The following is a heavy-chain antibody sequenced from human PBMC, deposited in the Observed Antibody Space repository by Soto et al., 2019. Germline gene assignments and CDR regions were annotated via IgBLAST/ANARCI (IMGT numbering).Heavy chain of an antibody. CDR2: ICYSGST. CDR3: ARVRFVVVVAATWFDP. V-gene: IGHV4-59*01. Sequence: SETLSLTCTVSGGSISSYYWSWIRQPPGKGLEWIGYICYSGSTNYNPSLKSRVTISVDTSKNQFSLKLSSVTAADTAVYYCARVRFVVVVAATWFDPWGQGTLVTSPQ. D-gene: IGHD2-15*01. CDR1: GGSISSYY. J-gene: IGHJ5*02.